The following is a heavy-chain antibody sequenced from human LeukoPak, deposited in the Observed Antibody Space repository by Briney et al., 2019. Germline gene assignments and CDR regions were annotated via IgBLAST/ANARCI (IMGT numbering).Heavy chain of an antibody. Sequence: SETLSLTCTVSGASINSYYWSWIRQPPGKGLEWIGYIDYSGSTNYNPSNYNPSLKSRVTISADTSNIKFSLKLTSLTAADTAVYYCVRHLSAGRPAFDIWGQGTMVTVSS. CDR2: IDYSGSTNYNPS. D-gene: IGHD1-14*01. V-gene: IGHV4-59*08. CDR3: VRHLSAGRPAFDI. CDR1: GASINSYY. J-gene: IGHJ3*02.